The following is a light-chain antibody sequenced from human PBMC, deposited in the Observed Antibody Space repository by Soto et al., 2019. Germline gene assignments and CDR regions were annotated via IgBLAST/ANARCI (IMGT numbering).Light chain of an antibody. V-gene: IGKV4-1*01. CDR3: QQYINAPQT. Sequence: DIVMTQSPDSLAVSLGERATINCKSSQSVLYSPNNKNYLAWYQQKPGQPPKLLVYWASTRESGVPDRFSGRGSETDFTLTINSLQAEDVAVYYCQQYINAPQTFGQGTKVDIK. J-gene: IGKJ1*01. CDR2: WAS. CDR1: QSVLYSPNNKNY.